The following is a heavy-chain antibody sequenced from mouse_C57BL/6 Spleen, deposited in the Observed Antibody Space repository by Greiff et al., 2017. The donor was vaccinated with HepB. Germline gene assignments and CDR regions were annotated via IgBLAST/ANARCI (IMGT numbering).Heavy chain of an antibody. Sequence: QVQLQQSGAELARPGASVKLSCKASGYTFTSYGISWVKQRTGQGLEWIGEIYPRSGNTYYNEKFKGKATLTADKSSSTAYMELRSLTSEDSAVYFCARRDITTVVAGDYWGQGTTLTVSS. D-gene: IGHD1-1*01. V-gene: IGHV1-81*01. CDR3: ARRDITTVVAGDY. CDR1: GYTFTSYG. CDR2: IYPRSGNT. J-gene: IGHJ2*01.